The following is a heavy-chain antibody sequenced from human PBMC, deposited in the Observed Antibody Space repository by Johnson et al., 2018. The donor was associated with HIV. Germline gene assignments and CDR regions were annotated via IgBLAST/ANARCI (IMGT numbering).Heavy chain of an antibody. V-gene: IGHV3-23*04. CDR1: GFTFSSYA. CDR2: IRGSGDNK. Sequence: VQLVESGGGVVQPGRSLRLSCAASGFTFSSYAMHWVRQAPGKGLEWVSGIRGSGDNKPYADSVKGRFTISRDNSKNTLYMKMKSLRAEDTAVYYWAKEFKGVSGSYRAFDAFDIWGQGTMVTVSS. D-gene: IGHD1-26*01. J-gene: IGHJ3*02. CDR3: AKEFKGVSGSYRAFDAFDI.